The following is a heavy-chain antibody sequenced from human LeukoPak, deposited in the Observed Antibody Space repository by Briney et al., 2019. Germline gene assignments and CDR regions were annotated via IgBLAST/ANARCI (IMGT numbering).Heavy chain of an antibody. Sequence: SVKVSCKASGGTFSSYAISWVRQAPGQGLEWMGGIIPIFGTANYAQKFQGRVTITTDESTSTAYMELSSLRSEDAAVYYCARNPIFDSAFDYWGQGTLVTVSS. J-gene: IGHJ4*02. CDR3: ARNPIFDSAFDY. D-gene: IGHD5/OR15-5a*01. CDR1: GGTFSSYA. CDR2: IIPIFGTA. V-gene: IGHV1-69*05.